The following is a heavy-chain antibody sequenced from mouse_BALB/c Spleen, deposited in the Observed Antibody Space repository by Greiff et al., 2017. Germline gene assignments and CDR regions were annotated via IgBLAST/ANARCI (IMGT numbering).Heavy chain of an antibody. Sequence: EVQLVESGGGLVKPGGSLKLSCAASGFTFSSYAMSWVRQTPEKRLEWVASISSGGSTYYPDSVKGRFTISRDNARNILYLQMSSLRSEDTAMYYCARGNYGSREDFDVWGAGTTVTVSS. J-gene: IGHJ1*01. CDR3: ARGNYGSREDFDV. V-gene: IGHV5-6-5*01. CDR2: ISSGGST. CDR1: GFTFSSYA. D-gene: IGHD1-1*01.